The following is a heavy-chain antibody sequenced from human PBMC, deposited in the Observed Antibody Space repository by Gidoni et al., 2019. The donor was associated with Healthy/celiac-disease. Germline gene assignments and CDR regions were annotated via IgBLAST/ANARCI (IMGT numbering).Heavy chain of an antibody. CDR3: AGTYGGCSGGSCPTNFYYYYGMDV. V-gene: IGHV3-15*01. J-gene: IGHJ6*02. CDR1: GFTFSNAW. D-gene: IGHD2-15*01. CDR2: IKSKTDGGTT. Sequence: EVQLVESGGGLVKPGGSLRLSCAASGFTFSNAWLRWVRQAPGKGLEWVGRIKSKTDGGTTDYAAPVKGRFTISRDDSKNTLYLQMNSLKTEDTAVYYCAGTYGGCSGGSCPTNFYYYYGMDVWGQGTTVTVSS.